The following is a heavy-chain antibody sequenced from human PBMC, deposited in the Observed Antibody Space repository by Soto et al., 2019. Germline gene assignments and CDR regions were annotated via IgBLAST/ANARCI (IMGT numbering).Heavy chain of an antibody. V-gene: IGHV3-30-3*01. CDR1: KFTFSSYA. D-gene: IGHD2-2*01. CDR3: ARGPSSLTRFDY. Sequence: QVQLVESGGGVVQPGRSLRLSCAASKFTFSSYAMHWVRQAPGKGLEWVAVISYDGNNKYYADSVKGRFTISRDNSKNTVYLQMNSLRAEDTAVYYCARGPSSLTRFDYWGQGTLVTVSS. CDR2: ISYDGNNK. J-gene: IGHJ4*02.